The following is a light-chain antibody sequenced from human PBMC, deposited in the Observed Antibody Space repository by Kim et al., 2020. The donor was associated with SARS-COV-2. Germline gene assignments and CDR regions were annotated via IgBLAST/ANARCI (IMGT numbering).Light chain of an antibody. V-gene: IGLV3-1*01. CDR3: QAWDSSTEV. Sequence: SGSPGQTASITGSGDKLGDKYACWYQQKPGQSPVLVIYQDSKRPSGIPERFSGSNSGNTATLTISGTQAMDEADYYCQAWDSSTEVFGTGTKVTVL. CDR1: KLGDKY. J-gene: IGLJ1*01. CDR2: QDS.